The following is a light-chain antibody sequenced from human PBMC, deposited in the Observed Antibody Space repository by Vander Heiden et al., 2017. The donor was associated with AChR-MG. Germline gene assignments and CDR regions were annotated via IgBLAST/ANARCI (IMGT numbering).Light chain of an antibody. Sequence: QSVLTQPPSASGNPGQRVTIPCSGSSSNIGGEAVSWFQQLPGTAPKLLIYTNDQRPSGVPDRFSGSKSGTSASLAISGLQSEDEADYYCASWDVSLNGLVFGGGTKLTVL. CDR2: TND. V-gene: IGLV1-44*01. J-gene: IGLJ2*01. CDR1: SSNIGGEA. CDR3: ASWDVSLNGLV.